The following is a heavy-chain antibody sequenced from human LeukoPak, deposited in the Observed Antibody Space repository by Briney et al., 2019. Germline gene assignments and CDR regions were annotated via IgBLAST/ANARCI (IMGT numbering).Heavy chain of an antibody. V-gene: IGHV3-7*05. CDR3: AREEWGPHYYGMDV. J-gene: IGHJ6*02. CDR1: GFTFSNAW. CDR2: IKEDGREK. D-gene: IGHD2-8*01. Sequence: GGSLRLSCAASGFTFSNAWMSWVRQAPGKGLEWVANIKEDGREKYNVDSVKGRFTISRDNAKNSLYLQMNSLRADDTAVYYCAREEWGPHYYGMDVWGQGTTVTVSS.